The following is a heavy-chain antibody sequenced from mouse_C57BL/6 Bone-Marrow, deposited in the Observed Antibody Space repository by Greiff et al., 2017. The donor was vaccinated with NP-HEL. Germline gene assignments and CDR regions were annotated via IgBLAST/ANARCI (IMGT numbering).Heavy chain of an antibody. CDR3: ARDPVTGKGFAY. CDR1: GYTFTSYW. D-gene: IGHD4-1*01. CDR2: IHPNSGST. Sequence: QVQLQQPGAELVKPGASVKLSCKASGYTFTSYWMHWVKQRPGQGLEWIGMIHPNSGSTNYNEKFKSKATLTVDKSSSTAYMQLSSLTSEDSAVYYCARDPVTGKGFAYWGQGTLVTVSA. J-gene: IGHJ3*01. V-gene: IGHV1-64*01.